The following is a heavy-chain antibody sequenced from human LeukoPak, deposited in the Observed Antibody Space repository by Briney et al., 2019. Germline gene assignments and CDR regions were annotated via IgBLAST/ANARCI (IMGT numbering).Heavy chain of an antibody. V-gene: IGHV3-30*02. CDR2: IRYDGSNK. CDR1: GFTFSSYG. J-gene: IGHJ4*02. D-gene: IGHD6-13*01. Sequence: GGSLRLSCAASGFTFSSYGMHWVRQAPGKGLEWVAFIRYDGSNKYYADSVKGRFTISRDNSKNTLYLQMNSLRAEDTAVYYCAKYLAPGYSSSWYVLGGGSADFDYWGQGTLVTVSS. CDR3: AKYLAPGYSSSWYVLGGGSADFDY.